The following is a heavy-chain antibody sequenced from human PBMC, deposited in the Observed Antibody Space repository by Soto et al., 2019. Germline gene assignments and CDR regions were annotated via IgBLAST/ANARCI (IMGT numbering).Heavy chain of an antibody. Sequence: QVQLVKSGGGVVQPGRSLRLSCAASGFTLTKYAMHWVRQAPGKGLEWVALISYNERNKNYADSVKGRFSISRDDSKNTLFLQINSLRNEDTAVYYCAREHTTHYFDNCGQGTLVTVSS. V-gene: IGHV3-30*07. CDR2: ISYNERNK. J-gene: IGHJ4*02. D-gene: IGHD1-1*01. CDR1: GFTLTKYA. CDR3: AREHTTHYFDN.